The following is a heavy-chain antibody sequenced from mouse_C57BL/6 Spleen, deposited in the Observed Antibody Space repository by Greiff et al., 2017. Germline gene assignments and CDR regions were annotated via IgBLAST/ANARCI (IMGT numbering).Heavy chain of an antibody. CDR1: GYAFSSSW. J-gene: IGHJ4*01. D-gene: IGHD2-1*01. CDR3: AIYYGNYGAMDY. V-gene: IGHV1-82*01. CDR2: IYPGDGDT. Sequence: QVQLQQSGPELVKPGASVKISCKASGYAFSSSWMNWVKQRPGKGLEWIGRIYPGDGDTNSNGKFKGKATLTADKSSSTAYMQLRSLPSEDAAVYVCAIYYGNYGAMDYWGKGTSVTVAS.